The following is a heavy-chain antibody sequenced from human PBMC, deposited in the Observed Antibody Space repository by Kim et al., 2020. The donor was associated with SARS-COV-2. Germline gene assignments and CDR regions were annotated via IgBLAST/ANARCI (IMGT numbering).Heavy chain of an antibody. V-gene: IGHV4-34*01. CDR2: INHIGST. CDR3: ARGPVSTFDY. Sequence: SETLSLTCAVYGGSFSGYYWSWIRQPPGKGLEWIGEINHIGSTNSNPSLKSRVPIPVNTPKNQSSLNLTSVTAADTAVYYCARGPVSTFDYWGQGTRVTV. J-gene: IGHJ4*02. CDR1: GGSFSGYY.